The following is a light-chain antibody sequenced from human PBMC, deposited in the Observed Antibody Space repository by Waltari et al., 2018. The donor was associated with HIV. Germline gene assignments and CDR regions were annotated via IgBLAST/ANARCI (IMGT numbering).Light chain of an antibody. J-gene: IGLJ1*01. V-gene: IGLV1-47*01. Sequence: QSVLTQPPSASGTPGQRVTISCSGSSSNLGRNYVYWYQQLPGTTPKLLIYRNNQRPSGVPDRISGSKSATSASLAISGLRSEDEADFSCAACDDSLSGQVFGPGTKVTVL. CDR3: AACDDSLSGQV. CDR1: SSNLGRNY. CDR2: RNN.